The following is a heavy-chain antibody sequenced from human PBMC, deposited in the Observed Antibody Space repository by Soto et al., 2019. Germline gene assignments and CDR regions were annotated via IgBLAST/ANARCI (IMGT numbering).Heavy chain of an antibody. V-gene: IGHV1-69*13. D-gene: IGHD2-2*01. CDR2: IIPIFGTA. J-gene: IGHJ6*02. CDR3: ARDSPSIWCSSTSCQRRGPRPYYGMDV. Sequence: GASVKVSCKASGGTFSSYAISWVRQAPGQGLEWMGGIIPIFGTANYAQKFQGRVTITADESTSTAYMELSSLRSEDTAVYYCARDSPSIWCSSTSCQRRGPRPYYGMDVWGQGTTVTVSS. CDR1: GGTFSSYA.